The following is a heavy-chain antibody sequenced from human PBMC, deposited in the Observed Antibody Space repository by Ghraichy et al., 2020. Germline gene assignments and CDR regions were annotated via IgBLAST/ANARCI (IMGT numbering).Heavy chain of an antibody. V-gene: IGHV3-23*01. CDR3: AKALDPSYDRSGWPWYFDL. CDR1: GFTFSNYA. J-gene: IGHJ2*01. D-gene: IGHD3-22*01. CDR2: ISGSGSTT. Sequence: GGSLRLSCAASGFTFSNYAMTWVRQAPGEGLEWVSAISGSGSTTYYADSVKGRFTISRDNSRDTLYLQMNRLRAEDTAVYFCAKALDPSYDRSGWPWYFDLWGRGTLVTVSS.